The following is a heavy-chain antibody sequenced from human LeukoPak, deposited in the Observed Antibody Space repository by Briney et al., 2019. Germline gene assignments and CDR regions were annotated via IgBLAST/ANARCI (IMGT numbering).Heavy chain of an antibody. CDR2: IYSGGST. D-gene: IGHD1-26*01. Sequence: PGGSLRLSCAASGFTVSSNYMSWVRQAPGKGLEWVSVIYSGGSTYYADSVKGRFTISRDNSKNTLYLQMNSLRAEGTAVYYCARDRGSGSYLFDYWGQGTLVTVSS. V-gene: IGHV3-66*01. CDR1: GFTVSSNY. J-gene: IGHJ4*02. CDR3: ARDRGSGSYLFDY.